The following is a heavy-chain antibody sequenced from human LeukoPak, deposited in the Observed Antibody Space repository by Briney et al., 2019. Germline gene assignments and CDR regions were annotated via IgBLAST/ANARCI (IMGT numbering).Heavy chain of an antibody. D-gene: IGHD3-22*01. J-gene: IGHJ4*02. CDR2: INPNSGGT. CDR1: GYTFSGYY. V-gene: IGHV1-2*06. CDR3: ARKYYYDTSGYYAIDY. Sequence: GASVKVSCKASGYTFSGYYMHWVRQAPGQGLEWMGRINPNSGGTNYAQKFQGRVAMTRDTSISTAYMELSRLTSDDTAVYYCARKYYYDTSGYYAIDYWGQGTLVTVS.